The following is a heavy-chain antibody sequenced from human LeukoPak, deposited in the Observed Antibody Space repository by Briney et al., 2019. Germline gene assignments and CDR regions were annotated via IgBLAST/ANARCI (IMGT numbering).Heavy chain of an antibody. CDR3: ARGATAGRFSLRPTGAYYMDV. J-gene: IGHJ6*03. V-gene: IGHV3-23*01. CDR2: ISVSSNT. D-gene: IGHD6-13*01. Sequence: PGGSLRLSCAASGFTLSSYAMSWVRQGPGKGLEWVSAISVSSNTYHADSVKGRFTISRDNSKNTLYLQMNSLRAEDTAVYYCARGATAGRFSLRPTGAYYMDVWGEGTTVTVSS. CDR1: GFTLSSYA.